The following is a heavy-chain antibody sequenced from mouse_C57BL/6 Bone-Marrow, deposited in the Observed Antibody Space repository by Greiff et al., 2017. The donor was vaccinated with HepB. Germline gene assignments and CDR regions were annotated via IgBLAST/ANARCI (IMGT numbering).Heavy chain of an antibody. CDR2: INPNNGGT. D-gene: IGHD2-3*01. V-gene: IGHV1-26*01. Sequence: EVQLQQSGPELVKPGASVKISCKASGYTFTDYYMNWVKQSHGKSLEWIGDINPNNGGTSYNQKFKGKATLTVDKSSSTAYMELRSLTSEDSAVYYCARPYDGYYVYWYFDVWGTGTTVTVSS. CDR3: ARPYDGYYVYWYFDV. CDR1: GYTFTDYY. J-gene: IGHJ1*03.